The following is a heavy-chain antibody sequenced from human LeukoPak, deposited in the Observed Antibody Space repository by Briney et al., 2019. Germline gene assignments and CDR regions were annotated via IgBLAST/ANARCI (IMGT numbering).Heavy chain of an antibody. CDR3: ASKWYCGGDCYYQIDF. CDR2: ISYDGSNE. J-gene: IGHJ4*02. V-gene: IGHV3-30*03. D-gene: IGHD2-21*02. Sequence: GGSLRLSCAASGFTFGTYAMSWVRQAPGKGLEWVALISYDGSNEYYADSVKGRFTISRDNSKNTLYLQMNSLRTEDTAVYYCASKWYCGGDCYYQIDFWGQGTLVTVSS. CDR1: GFTFGTYA.